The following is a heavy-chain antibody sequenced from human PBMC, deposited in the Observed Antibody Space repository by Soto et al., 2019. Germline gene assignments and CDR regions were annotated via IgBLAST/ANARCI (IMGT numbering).Heavy chain of an antibody. V-gene: IGHV3-30-3*01. Sequence: GGSRRLSCAASGFTFSSYAMHWVRHAPVKGLGWVAVISYDGSNKYYADSVKGRFTISRDNSKNTLYLQMNSLRAEDTAVYYCARDSRDSSLNYWGQGTLLTV. J-gene: IGHJ4*02. CDR2: ISYDGSNK. CDR3: ARDSRDSSLNY. D-gene: IGHD3-22*01. CDR1: GFTFSSYA.